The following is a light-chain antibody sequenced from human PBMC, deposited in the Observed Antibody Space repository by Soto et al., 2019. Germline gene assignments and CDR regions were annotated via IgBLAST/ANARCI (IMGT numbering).Light chain of an antibody. CDR3: SSYAGSNNLRL. CDR2: EVT. V-gene: IGLV2-8*01. CDR1: SSDVGGYNY. Sequence: QSVLTQPPSASGSPGQSVTISCTGTSSDVGGYNYVSWYRQHPGKAPKLMIYEVTKRPSGVPDRFSGSKSGNTASLTVSGLQAEDEADYYCSSYAGSNNLRLFGGGTKLTVL. J-gene: IGLJ3*02.